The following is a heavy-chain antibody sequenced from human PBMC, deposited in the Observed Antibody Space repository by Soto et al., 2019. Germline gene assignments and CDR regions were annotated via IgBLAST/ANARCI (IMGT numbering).Heavy chain of an antibody. CDR1: GGSISSHY. D-gene: IGHD3-10*01. CDR2: IYYSGST. J-gene: IGHJ5*02. V-gene: IGHV4-59*11. CDR3: ARESAGSGKNNWFDP. Sequence: PSETLSLTCGVSGGSISSHYWSWIRQPPGKGLEWIGFIYYSGSTNYNPSLKSRVTISVDTSKNQFSLKLSSVTTADTAVYYCARESAGSGKNNWFDPWGQGTLVTVSS.